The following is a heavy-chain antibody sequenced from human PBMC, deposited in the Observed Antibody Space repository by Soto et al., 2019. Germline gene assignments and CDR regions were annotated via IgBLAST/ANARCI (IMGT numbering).Heavy chain of an antibody. CDR3: ARETQWVDDGSYYYGLDV. D-gene: IGHD6-19*01. J-gene: IGHJ6*02. V-gene: IGHV1-18*01. CDR2: ISGFNGNA. Sequence: QVQLLKSGPEVKKPGASVKVSCRASGYSFADFGLTWVRQAPGQGLQWMGWISGFNGNANYAQHLQGRLTLTTDTSTTTAFMELRTLTYDDTAVYYSARETQWVDDGSYYYGLDVWGQGTTLTVSS. CDR1: GYSFADFG.